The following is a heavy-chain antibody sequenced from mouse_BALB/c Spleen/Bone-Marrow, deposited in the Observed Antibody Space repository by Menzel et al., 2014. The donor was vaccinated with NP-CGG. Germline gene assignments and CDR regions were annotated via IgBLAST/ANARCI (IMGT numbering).Heavy chain of an antibody. D-gene: IGHD2-3*01. J-gene: IGHJ4*01. V-gene: IGHV2-5*01. CDR2: IWRGGSP. CDR1: RLLLDSKG. Sequence: EHTSQLQSITYTVSRLLLDSKGVHWVRQSPGTGLEWLGVIWRGGSPEYTAAFMAILSITKDISKSQVFFNMTSLQADDTALYYCSYLMMWG. CDR3: SYLMM.